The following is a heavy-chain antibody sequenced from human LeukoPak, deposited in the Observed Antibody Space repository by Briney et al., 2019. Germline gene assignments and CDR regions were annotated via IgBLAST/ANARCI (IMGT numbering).Heavy chain of an antibody. J-gene: IGHJ4*02. D-gene: IGHD3-10*01. V-gene: IGHV1-18*01. CDR2: ISAYNGNT. Sequence: GASVKVSCKASGYTFTSYGISWVRQAPGQGLEWMGWISAYNGNTNYAQKLQGRVTMTTDTSTSTAYMELSSLRSEDTAVYYCARPLLKVRGGELGYWGQGTLVTVSS. CDR1: GYTFTSYG. CDR3: ARPLLKVRGGELGY.